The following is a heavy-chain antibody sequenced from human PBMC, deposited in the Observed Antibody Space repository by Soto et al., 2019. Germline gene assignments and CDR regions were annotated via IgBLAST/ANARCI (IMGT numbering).Heavy chain of an antibody. CDR3: ARGIDWYMFDS. CDR1: GYTFNTFG. CDR2: ISAYSGDT. V-gene: IGHV1-18*01. D-gene: IGHD3-9*01. Sequence: QVQLVQSGAEVKKPGASVRVSCKTSGYTFNTFGVNWVRQAPGQGLEWMGWISAYSGDTVYAQKFQGRVTVTTDTSTSTAYMELRSLTSDDAAMYYCARGIDWYMFDSWGQGTLVTVSS. J-gene: IGHJ4*02.